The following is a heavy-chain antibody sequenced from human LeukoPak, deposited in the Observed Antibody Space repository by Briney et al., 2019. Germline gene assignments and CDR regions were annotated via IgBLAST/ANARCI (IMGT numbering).Heavy chain of an antibody. J-gene: IGHJ4*02. Sequence: GGSLRLSCADSGFTLSSYAMSWVRHAPGRGLEWLSYISSSSSDTNYADSVKGRFTISRDNAKNSLYLQMNTLRAEDTAVYYCTRGPRLADYWGQGTQVTVSS. V-gene: IGHV3-21*05. CDR3: TRGPRLADY. CDR1: GFTLSSYA. CDR2: ISSSSSDT. D-gene: IGHD3-22*01.